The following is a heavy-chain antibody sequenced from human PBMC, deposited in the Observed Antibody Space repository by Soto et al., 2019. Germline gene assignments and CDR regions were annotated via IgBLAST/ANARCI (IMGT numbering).Heavy chain of an antibody. CDR1: GYTFTYYG. CDR2: ISAYNGNT. V-gene: IGHV1-18*01. Sequence: ALVKVSCKASGYTFTYYGMSWVRQAPGQGLEWMGWISAYNGNTDYAQKLQGRVTMTTDTSTSTAYMELRSLRSDDTAVYYCARVGAYCVSTSCHDYWGQGTLVSVSS. J-gene: IGHJ4*02. CDR3: ARVGAYCVSTSCHDY. D-gene: IGHD2-2*01.